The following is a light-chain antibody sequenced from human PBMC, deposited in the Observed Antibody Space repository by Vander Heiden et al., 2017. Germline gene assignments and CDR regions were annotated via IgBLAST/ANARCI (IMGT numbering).Light chain of an antibody. CDR2: QDS. CDR1: KLGDKY. J-gene: IGLJ2*01. Sequence: SYELTQPPSVSVSPGQTASIPCSGDKLGDKYACWYQQKPGQSPVLVIYQDSKRPSGIPERFSGSNSGNTATLTISGTQAMDEADYYCQAWDSSTVVVFGGGTKLTVL. V-gene: IGLV3-1*01. CDR3: QAWDSSTVVV.